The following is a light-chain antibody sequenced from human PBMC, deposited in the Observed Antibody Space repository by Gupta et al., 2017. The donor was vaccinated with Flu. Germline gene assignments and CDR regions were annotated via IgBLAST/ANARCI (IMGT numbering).Light chain of an antibody. V-gene: IGLV1-47*01. CDR3: AAWDESLSGVV. CDR2: RNN. Sequence: QSVLTQAPSASGTPGQRVTISCSGSTSNIGRNNVFWYQQLAGTAPKLLIYRNNQRPSGGPDRFSASESGTSASLAISGLRSEDEADYYCAAWDESLSGVVFGGGTKVTVL. J-gene: IGLJ3*02. CDR1: TSNIGRNN.